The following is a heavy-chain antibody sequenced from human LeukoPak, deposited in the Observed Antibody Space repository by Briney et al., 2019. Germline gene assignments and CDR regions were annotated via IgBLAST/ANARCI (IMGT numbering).Heavy chain of an antibody. CDR1: GGSISGYY. Sequence: PSETLSLTCTVSGGSISGYYWSWIRQPPGKGLEWIGYIYYSGSTNYNPSLKSRVTISVDTSKNQFSLKLSSVTAADTAVYYCARDRSGSYYGNYWYFDLWGRGTLVTVSS. CDR3: ARDRSGSYYGNYWYFDL. V-gene: IGHV4-59*01. D-gene: IGHD1-26*01. J-gene: IGHJ2*01. CDR2: IYYSGST.